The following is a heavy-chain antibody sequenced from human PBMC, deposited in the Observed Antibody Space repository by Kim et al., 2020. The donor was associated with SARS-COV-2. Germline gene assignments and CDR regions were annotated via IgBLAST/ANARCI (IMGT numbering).Heavy chain of an antibody. CDR3: ACDYNYPLAFVY. D-gene: IGHD3-16*01. Sequence: YYADSVKGRFTISRDNSKSTLFLQMNSLRPEDTAVYYCACDYNYPLAFVYWGQGTLVTVSS. J-gene: IGHJ4*02. V-gene: IGHV3-30*03.